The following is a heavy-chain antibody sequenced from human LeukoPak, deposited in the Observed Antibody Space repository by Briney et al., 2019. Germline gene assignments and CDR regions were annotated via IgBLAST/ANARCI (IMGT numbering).Heavy chain of an antibody. Sequence: ETLSLTCTVSGGSISSYYWSWVRQAPGKGLEWVSGISGGGGSTFYEGSVKGRFTISRDNSKNTLYLQMSSLRAEDTAVYYCVKGIADSRLSSPDYWGQGTLVTVSS. V-gene: IGHV3-23*01. CDR1: GGSISSYY. D-gene: IGHD6-13*01. CDR2: ISGGGGST. CDR3: VKGIADSRLSSPDY. J-gene: IGHJ4*02.